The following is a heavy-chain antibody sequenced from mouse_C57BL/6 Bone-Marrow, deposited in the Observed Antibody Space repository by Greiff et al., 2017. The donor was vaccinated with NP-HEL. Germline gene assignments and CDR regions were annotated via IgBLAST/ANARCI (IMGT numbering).Heavy chain of an antibody. D-gene: IGHD3-2*02. J-gene: IGHJ2*01. V-gene: IGHV14-4*01. CDR3: TTGQLRLPPDY. Sequence: EVKLMESGAELVRPGASVKLSCTASGFNIKDDYMHWVKQRPEQGLEWIGWIDPENGDTEYASKFQGKATITADTSSNTAYLQLSSLTSEDTAVYYCTTGQLRLPPDYWGQGTTLTVSS. CDR1: GFNIKDDY. CDR2: IDPENGDT.